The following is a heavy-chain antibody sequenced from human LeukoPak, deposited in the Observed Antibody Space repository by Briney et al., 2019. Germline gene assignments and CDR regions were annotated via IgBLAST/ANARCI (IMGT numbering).Heavy chain of an antibody. CDR2: VWYDGSNK. CDR3: ARGGIAVAGFDY. V-gene: IGHV3-33*01. J-gene: IGHJ4*02. Sequence: GGSLRLSCAASGFTFSSYGMHWVRQAPGKGLEWVAVVWYDGSNKYYADSVKGRFTISRDNSKNTLYLQMNSLRAEDTAVYYCARGGIAVAGFDYWGQGTLVTVSS. D-gene: IGHD6-19*01. CDR1: GFTFSSYG.